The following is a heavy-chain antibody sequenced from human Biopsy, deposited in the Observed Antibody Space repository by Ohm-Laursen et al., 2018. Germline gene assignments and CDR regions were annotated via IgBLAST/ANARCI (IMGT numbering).Heavy chain of an antibody. CDR2: INAKTGDT. Sequence: ASVTVSCKASGYTFTGYHVHWVRQAPGHGLEWMGWINAKTGDTNYAQKFQGRVTMTRDTSISTAYVGLSSLRSDDTAVYYCTRGGYYYDSLAYYYWFDPWGQGTLVTVSS. D-gene: IGHD3-22*01. J-gene: IGHJ5*02. CDR3: TRGGYYYDSLAYYYWFDP. CDR1: GYTFTGYH. V-gene: IGHV1-2*02.